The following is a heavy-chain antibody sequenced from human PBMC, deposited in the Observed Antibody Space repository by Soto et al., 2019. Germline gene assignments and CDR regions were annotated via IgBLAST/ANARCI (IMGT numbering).Heavy chain of an antibody. V-gene: IGHV6-1*01. CDR2: TYYRSKWYN. D-gene: IGHD3-22*01. Sequence: SQTLSLTCAISGDSVSSNSAAWNWIRQSPSRGLEWLGRTYYRSKWYNDYAVSVKSRITINPDTSKSQFSLQLNSVTPEDTAVYYCARDYYDSSGYSLYGMDVWGQGTTVTVSS. CDR1: GDSVSSNSAA. J-gene: IGHJ6*02. CDR3: ARDYYDSSGYSLYGMDV.